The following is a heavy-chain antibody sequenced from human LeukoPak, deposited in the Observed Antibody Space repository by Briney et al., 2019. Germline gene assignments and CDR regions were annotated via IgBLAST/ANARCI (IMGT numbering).Heavy chain of an antibody. CDR3: TRYCSGGSCYPFDY. J-gene: IGHJ4*02. CDR2: IKSKTDGGTT. CDR1: GFTFSSYS. D-gene: IGHD2-15*01. V-gene: IGHV3-15*01. Sequence: PGGSLRLSCAASGFTFSSYSMNWVRQAPGKGLEWVGRIKSKTDGGTTDYAAPVKGRFTISRDDSKNTLYLQMNSLKTEDTAVYYCTRYCSGGSCYPFDYWGQGTLVTVSS.